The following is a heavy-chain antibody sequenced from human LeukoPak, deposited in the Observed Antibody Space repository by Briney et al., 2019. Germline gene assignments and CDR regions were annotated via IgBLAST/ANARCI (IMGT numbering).Heavy chain of an antibody. CDR2: ISSSGSFI. J-gene: IGHJ4*02. D-gene: IGHD3-22*01. CDR1: GFTFSDYY. V-gene: IGHV3-11*04. CDR3: VRETHYDSSGYHNDY. Sequence: PGGSLRLSCAASGFTFSDYYMSWIRQAPGKGLEWVSYISSSGSFIYYADSVKGRFTISRDNDKNSLYLQMNSLRAEDTAVYYCVRETHYDSSGYHNDYWGQGTLVTVSS.